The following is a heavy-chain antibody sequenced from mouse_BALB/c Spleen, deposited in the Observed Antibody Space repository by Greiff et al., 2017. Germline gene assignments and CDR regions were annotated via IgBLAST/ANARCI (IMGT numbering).Heavy chain of an antibody. CDR2: ISSGSSTI. CDR3: ARSQLTGTVFAY. D-gene: IGHD4-1*01. J-gene: IGHJ3*01. CDR1: GFTFSSFG. V-gene: IGHV5-17*02. Sequence: DVKLVESGGGLVQPGGSRKLSCAASGFTFSSFGMHWVRQAPEKGLEWVAYISSGSSTIYYADTVKGRFTISRDNPKNTLFLQMTSLRSEDTAMYYCARSQLTGTVFAYWGQGTLVTVSA.